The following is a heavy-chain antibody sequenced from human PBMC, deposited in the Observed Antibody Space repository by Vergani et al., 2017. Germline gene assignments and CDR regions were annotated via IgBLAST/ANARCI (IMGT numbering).Heavy chain of an antibody. Sequence: QVQLVESVGGVVQPGRSLRLSCAASGFTFSSYGMHWVRQAPGKGLEWVAVISYDGSNKYYADSVKGRFTISRDNSKNTLYLQMNSLRAEDTAVYYCAKDGGYCSSTSCYTYYYYYYMDVWGKGTTVTVSS. J-gene: IGHJ6*03. D-gene: IGHD2-2*02. V-gene: IGHV3-30*18. CDR1: GFTFSSYG. CDR3: AKDGGYCSSTSCYTYYYYYYMDV. CDR2: ISYDGSNK.